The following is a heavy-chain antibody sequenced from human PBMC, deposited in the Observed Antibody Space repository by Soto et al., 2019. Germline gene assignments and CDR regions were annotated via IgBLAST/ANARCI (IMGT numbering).Heavy chain of an antibody. CDR2: ISYDGSNK. V-gene: IGHV3-30*18. CDR3: AKTDRSGWSYFDD. CDR1: GFTFSSYG. J-gene: IGHJ4*02. Sequence: HPGGSLRLSCAASGFTFSSYGMHWVRQAPGKGLEWVAVISYDGSNKYYADSVKGRFTISRDNSKNTLYLQMNSLRAEDTAVYYWAKTDRSGWSYFDDWGQGTLVTVSS. D-gene: IGHD6-19*01.